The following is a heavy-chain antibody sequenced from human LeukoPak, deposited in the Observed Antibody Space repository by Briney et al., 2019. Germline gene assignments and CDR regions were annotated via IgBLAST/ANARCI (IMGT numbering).Heavy chain of an antibody. J-gene: IGHJ4*02. Sequence: GGSLRLSCAASGFPFSKHGMHWVRQAPGKGLEWVAVISHDGSNQYYANSVKGRLTISRDNSRNMLYLQMNSLRAEDTAVYYCARELYWGQGTLVTVSS. V-gene: IGHV3-30*13. CDR2: ISHDGSNQ. CDR1: GFPFSKHG. CDR3: ARELY.